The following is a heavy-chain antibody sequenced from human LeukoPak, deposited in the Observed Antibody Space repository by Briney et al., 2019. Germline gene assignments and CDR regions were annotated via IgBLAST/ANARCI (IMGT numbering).Heavy chain of an antibody. Sequence: GTSLRLSCVASGFTFRSHAMSWVRQAPGKGLEWVSSTSGSGGSTYYADSVKGRFTISRDNSKNTLDLQMNSLRAEDTAVYYCAKDVFRAYGDWTLYYFDYWGQGTLVTISS. CDR3: AKDVFRAYGDWTLYYFDY. J-gene: IGHJ4*02. CDR2: TSGSGGST. CDR1: GFTFRSHA. V-gene: IGHV3-23*01. D-gene: IGHD4-17*01.